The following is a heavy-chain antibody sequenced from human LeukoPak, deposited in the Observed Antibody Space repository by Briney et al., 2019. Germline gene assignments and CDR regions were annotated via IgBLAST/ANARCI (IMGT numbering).Heavy chain of an antibody. Sequence: SETLSLTCTVSGGSIGSTSDYWGWIRQPPGKDLEWIGSMYYSGSTYYSPSLKSRVYISVDTSKNQFSLRLSSVTAADTAVYYCVRQRDGWVADYWGQGSLVTVSS. D-gene: IGHD1-26*01. CDR3: VRQRDGWVADY. CDR1: GGSIGSTSDY. J-gene: IGHJ4*02. CDR2: MYYSGST. V-gene: IGHV4-39*01.